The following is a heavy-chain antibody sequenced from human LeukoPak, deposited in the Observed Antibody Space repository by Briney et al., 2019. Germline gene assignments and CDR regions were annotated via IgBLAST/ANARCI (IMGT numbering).Heavy chain of an antibody. Sequence: SVKVSFKASGYTFTSYGISWVRQAPGQGLEWMGWISAYNGNTNYAQKLQGRVTMTTDTSTSTAYMELRSLRSDDTAVYYCARVQPVPGYYDSSGYLSYWGQGTLVTVSS. V-gene: IGHV1-18*01. J-gene: IGHJ4*02. CDR3: ARVQPVPGYYDSSGYLSY. CDR2: ISAYNGNT. D-gene: IGHD3-22*01. CDR1: GYTFTSYG.